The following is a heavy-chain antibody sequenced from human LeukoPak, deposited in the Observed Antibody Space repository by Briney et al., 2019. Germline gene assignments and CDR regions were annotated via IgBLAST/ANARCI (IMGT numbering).Heavy chain of an antibody. Sequence: ASVKVSCKASGYTFTSYDINWVRQATGQGLEWMGWMNPNSGNTGYAQKFQGRVTTTRNTSISTAYMELSSLRSEDTAVYYCARKDTTKGYYYYGMDVWGQGTTVTVSS. CDR1: GYTFTSYD. J-gene: IGHJ6*02. V-gene: IGHV1-8*01. D-gene: IGHD1-14*01. CDR2: MNPNSGNT. CDR3: ARKDTTKGYYYYGMDV.